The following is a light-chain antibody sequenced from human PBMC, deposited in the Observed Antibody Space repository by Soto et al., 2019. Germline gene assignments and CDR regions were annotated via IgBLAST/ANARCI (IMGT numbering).Light chain of an antibody. V-gene: IGLV2-11*01. Sequence: QSALTQPRSVSGSPRQSVTIACTGSSSLVGTYNFVSWYQHHPGKAPKLIIYDVNKRPSGVPDRFSGSKSGNTASLTISGLRTEDEADYYCCSYAGNWMFGGGTKLTVL. J-gene: IGLJ3*02. CDR3: CSYAGNWM. CDR1: SSLVGTYNF. CDR2: DVN.